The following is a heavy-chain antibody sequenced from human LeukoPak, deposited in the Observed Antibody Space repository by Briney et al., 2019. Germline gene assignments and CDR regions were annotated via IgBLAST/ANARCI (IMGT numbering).Heavy chain of an antibody. CDR3: ARDRYSYGF. Sequence: SETLSLTCTVSGGSISSSSYYWSWIRQPPGKGLEWIGFISYSGSTYHNPSLKSRVTISVDTSKNQFSLNLRSVTAADTAVYYCARDRYSYGFWGQGILVTVSS. D-gene: IGHD5-18*01. J-gene: IGHJ4*02. V-gene: IGHV4-61*01. CDR1: GGSISSSSYY. CDR2: ISYSGST.